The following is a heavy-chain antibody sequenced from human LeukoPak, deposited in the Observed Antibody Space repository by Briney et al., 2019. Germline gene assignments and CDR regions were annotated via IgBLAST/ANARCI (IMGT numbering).Heavy chain of an antibody. J-gene: IGHJ6*02. V-gene: IGHV3-43*02. D-gene: IGHD6-13*01. CDR1: GFTFDDYA. CDR2: ISGDGGST. Sequence: GGSLRLSCAASGFTFDDYAMHWVRQAPGKGLEWVSLISGDGGSTYYADSVKGRFTISRDNSKNSLYLQMNSLRTEDTALYYCAKDSERHSSSWYTIYYYYYGMDVWGQGTTVTVSS. CDR3: AKDSERHSSSWYTIYYYYYGMDV.